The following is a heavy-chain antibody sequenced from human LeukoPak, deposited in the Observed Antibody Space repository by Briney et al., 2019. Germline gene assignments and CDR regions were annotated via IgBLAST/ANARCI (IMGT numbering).Heavy chain of an antibody. CDR2: IYYSGST. Sequence: SETLSLTCTVSGGSISSSSYYWGWIRQPPGKGLEWIGSIYYSGSTYYNPSLKSRVTISVDTSKNQFSLKLSSVTAADTAVYYCASVGSGNYYYYGMDVWGQGTTVTVSS. V-gene: IGHV4-39*07. D-gene: IGHD3-10*01. CDR3: ASVGSGNYYYYGMDV. J-gene: IGHJ6*02. CDR1: GGSISSSSYY.